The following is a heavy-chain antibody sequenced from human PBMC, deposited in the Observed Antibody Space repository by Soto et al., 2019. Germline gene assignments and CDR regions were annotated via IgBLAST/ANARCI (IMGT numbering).Heavy chain of an antibody. CDR2: IIPIFGPA. CDR1: GGTLSRSA. CDR3: GTGSSWTKVES. J-gene: IGHJ4*02. D-gene: IGHD6-13*01. Sequence: QVQLVQSGAEVKKPGSSVKVSCKASGGTLSRSAISWVRQAPGQGLEWMGGIIPIFGPAIYAQKIRGRVSIIADESTRTAYMEMSSLRSDDTAVYYCGTGSSWTKVESWGQGTLVTVSS. V-gene: IGHV1-69*01.